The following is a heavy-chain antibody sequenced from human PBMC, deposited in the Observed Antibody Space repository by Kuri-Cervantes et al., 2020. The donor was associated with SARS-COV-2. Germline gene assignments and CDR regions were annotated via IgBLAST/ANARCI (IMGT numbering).Heavy chain of an antibody. CDR1: GFTFSSYA. J-gene: IGHJ3*02. CDR2: ISYDGSNK. CDR3: AKVTRSGYFPFAFDI. Sequence: GGSLRLSCAASGFTFSSYAMHWVRQAPGKGLEWVAVISYDGSNKYYADSVKGRFTISRDNSKNTLYLQMNSLRAEDTAVYYCAKVTRSGYFPFAFDIWGRGTMVTVSS. D-gene: IGHD3-22*01. V-gene: IGHV3-30-3*01.